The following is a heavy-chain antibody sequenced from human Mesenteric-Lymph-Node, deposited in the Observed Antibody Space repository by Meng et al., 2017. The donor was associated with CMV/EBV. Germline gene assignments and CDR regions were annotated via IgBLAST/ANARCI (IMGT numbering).Heavy chain of an antibody. D-gene: IGHD5-12*01. CDR1: GFTFENYE. V-gene: IGHV3-48*03. Sequence: GGSLRLSCVSSGFTFENYEMYWVRQAPGKGLEWISYITSSGNMMEYADSVKGRFTISRDNVKNSLFLQMNSLRADDTSTYFCARVPLVARRAYLDYWGQGTLVTVSS. CDR2: ITSSGNMM. CDR3: ARVPLVARRAYLDY. J-gene: IGHJ4*02.